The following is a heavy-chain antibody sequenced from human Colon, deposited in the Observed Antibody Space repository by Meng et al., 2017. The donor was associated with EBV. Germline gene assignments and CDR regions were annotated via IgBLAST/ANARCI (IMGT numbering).Heavy chain of an antibody. CDR1: GDSISNNC. Sequence: GPALVKASGALSLTCSVSGDSISNNCCSGVRQPPGKGLEWIGEIYHSGTTNYNPSLRSRVTISVDKSKNQFSLQLTSVTAADTAVYYCARNGDYNPGLYWGQGTLVTVSS. V-gene: IGHV4-4*02. CDR3: ARNGDYNPGLY. D-gene: IGHD4-17*01. J-gene: IGHJ4*02. CDR2: IYHSGTT.